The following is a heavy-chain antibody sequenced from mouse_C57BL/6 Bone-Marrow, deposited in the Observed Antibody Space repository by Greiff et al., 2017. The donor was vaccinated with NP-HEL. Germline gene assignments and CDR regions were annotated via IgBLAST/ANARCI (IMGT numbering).Heavy chain of an antibody. V-gene: IGHV3-6*01. CDR2: ISYDGST. Sequence: EVQLQQSGPGLVKPSPSLSLSCSVSGYSITSGYYWNWIRQFPGNQLEWMGYISYDGSTNYNPSLKNRISITRDTSKNQFFLKLNSVTTEDTATYYCSYYSNYSYAMDYWGQGTSVTVSS. CDR3: SYYSNYSYAMDY. J-gene: IGHJ4*01. D-gene: IGHD2-5*01. CDR1: GYSITSGYY.